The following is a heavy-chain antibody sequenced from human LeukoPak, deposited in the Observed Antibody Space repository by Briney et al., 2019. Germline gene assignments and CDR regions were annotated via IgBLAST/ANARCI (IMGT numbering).Heavy chain of an antibody. D-gene: IGHD3-16*01. CDR1: GFTFDDYA. Sequence: GRSLRLSCAASGFTFDDYAMHWVRQAPGKSLEWVSGISWNSGTIDYADSVKGRFTISRDNAKNSLYLQMNSLRAEDMALYYCAKDFFGELLYYFNYWGQGTLVTVSS. J-gene: IGHJ4*02. V-gene: IGHV3-9*03. CDR2: ISWNSGTI. CDR3: AKDFFGELLYYFNY.